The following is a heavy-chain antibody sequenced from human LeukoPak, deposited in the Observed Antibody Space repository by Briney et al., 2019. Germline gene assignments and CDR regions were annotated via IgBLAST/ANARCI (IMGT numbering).Heavy chain of an antibody. CDR1: GYTFTNYW. J-gene: IGHJ4*02. D-gene: IGHD4-17*01. V-gene: IGHV5-51*01. Sequence: GESLKISCKSSGYTFTNYWIGWVRQMPGKGLEGMGIIYPGDSDTRYSPSFQGQVTISADKSISTAYLQWSSLKASDTAMYYCARQNYGDSIAINYWGQGTLVTVSS. CDR3: ARQNYGDSIAINY. CDR2: IYPGDSDT.